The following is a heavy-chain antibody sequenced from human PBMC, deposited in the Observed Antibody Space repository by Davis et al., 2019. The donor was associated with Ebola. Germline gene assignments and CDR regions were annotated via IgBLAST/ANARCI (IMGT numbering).Heavy chain of an antibody. J-gene: IGHJ4*02. CDR2: TPHGENS. CDR1: GYSIANCYY. CDR3: ARGENHWSGSRAFDY. V-gene: IGHV4-38-2*02. D-gene: IGHD3-3*01. Sequence: SDTLSLPCRLPGYSIANCYYWGWIRPPPGKGQEWIASTPHGENSDYNPSLKGRVTISVDTSKNQFSLKLRSLTAADTAVYYCARGENHWSGSRAFDYWGQGTLATVSS.